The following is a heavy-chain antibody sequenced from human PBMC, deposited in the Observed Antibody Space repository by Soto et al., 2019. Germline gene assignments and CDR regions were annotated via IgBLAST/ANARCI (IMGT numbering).Heavy chain of an antibody. Sequence: SETLSLTCTVSVGSISSYYWSWFRQPPGKGLEWIGYIYYSGSTNYNPSLKSRVTISVDTSKNQFSLKLSSVTAADTAVYYCAREEAGYFDYWGQGTLVTVSS. V-gene: IGHV4-59*01. CDR2: IYYSGST. CDR1: VGSISSYY. CDR3: AREEAGYFDY. J-gene: IGHJ4*02.